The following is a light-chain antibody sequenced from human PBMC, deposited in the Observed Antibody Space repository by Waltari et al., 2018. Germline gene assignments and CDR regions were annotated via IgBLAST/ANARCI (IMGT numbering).Light chain of an antibody. Sequence: DIVMTLSPLSLPVTPGEPASISCRSSQSLLHSNGYNYLDWYLQKPGQSPQLLIYLGSNRASGVPDRFSGSGSGTDFTLKISRVEAEDVGVYYCMQALQTPPFTFGPGTKVDIK. CDR2: LGS. J-gene: IGKJ3*01. CDR3: MQALQTPPFT. V-gene: IGKV2-28*01. CDR1: QSLLHSNGYNY.